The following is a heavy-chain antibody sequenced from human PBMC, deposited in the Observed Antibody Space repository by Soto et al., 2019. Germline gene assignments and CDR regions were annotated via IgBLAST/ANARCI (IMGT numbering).Heavy chain of an antibody. J-gene: IGHJ4*02. D-gene: IGHD1-26*01. CDR2: INSDGSRT. Sequence: EVQLVESGGGLAQPGGSLRLSCAASGFIFSSYWMHWVRQAPGKGLVWVSRINSDGSRTSYADSVKGRFTISRDNAKNTLNLQMNSLRAEDTAVYYCARVSVGAYYFDYWGQGILGTVSS. CDR1: GFIFSSYW. CDR3: ARVSVGAYYFDY. V-gene: IGHV3-74*01.